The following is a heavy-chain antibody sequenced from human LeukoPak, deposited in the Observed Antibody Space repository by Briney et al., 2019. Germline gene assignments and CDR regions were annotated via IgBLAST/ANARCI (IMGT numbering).Heavy chain of an antibody. J-gene: IGHJ4*02. D-gene: IGHD5-24*01. CDR2: MKHDGSEE. CDR1: GFAFSIYW. Sequence: GGSLRLSCAASGFAFSIYWTSWVRKAPGQGLEWVANMKHDGSEEYYVDSVKGRFTISRDNTKNSLYLQRNSLRADDTAVYYCARRARDGYNWWGQGTLVTVSS. V-gene: IGHV3-7*04. CDR3: ARRARDGYNW.